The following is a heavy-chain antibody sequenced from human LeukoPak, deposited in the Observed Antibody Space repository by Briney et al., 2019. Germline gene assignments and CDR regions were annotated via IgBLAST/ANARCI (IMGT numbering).Heavy chain of an antibody. CDR2: IYYSGST. CDR3: ARRGPPDTAMAFFDY. CDR1: GGSISSGGYY. J-gene: IGHJ4*02. Sequence: PSETLSLTCTVSGGSISSGGYYWSWIRQHPGKGLEWIGYIYYSGSTYYNPSLKSRVTISVDTSKNQFSLKLSSVTAADTAVYYCARRGPPDTAMAFFDYWGQGTLVTVSS. D-gene: IGHD5-18*01. V-gene: IGHV4-31*03.